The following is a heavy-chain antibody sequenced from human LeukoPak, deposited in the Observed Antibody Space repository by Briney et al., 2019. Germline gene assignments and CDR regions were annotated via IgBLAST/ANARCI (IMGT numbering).Heavy chain of an antibody. CDR3: ARHEAGSPDY. V-gene: IGHV5-51*01. CDR1: GYSFTTYW. CDR2: IHPGDSDT. J-gene: IGHJ4*02. D-gene: IGHD6-13*01. Sequence: GDSLKISCKGSGYSFTTYWIGWVRQMPGKGLEWMGIIHPGDSDTRYSPSFQGLVTISADKFTSTAYLQWSSLKASDTAMYYCARHEAGSPDYWGQGTLVTVSS.